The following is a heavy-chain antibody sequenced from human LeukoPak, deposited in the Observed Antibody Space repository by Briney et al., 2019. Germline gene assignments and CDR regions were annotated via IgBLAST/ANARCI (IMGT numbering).Heavy chain of an antibody. V-gene: IGHV4-34*01. D-gene: IGHD6-13*01. J-gene: IGHJ5*02. Sequence: PGGSLRLSCAASGFTFSSYWMSWIRQPPGKGLEWIGEINHSGSTNYNPSLKSRVTISVDTSKNQFSLKLSSVTAADTAVYYCASVAAAGIDPWGQGTLVTVSS. CDR3: ASVAAAGIDP. CDR1: GFTFSSYW. CDR2: INHSGST.